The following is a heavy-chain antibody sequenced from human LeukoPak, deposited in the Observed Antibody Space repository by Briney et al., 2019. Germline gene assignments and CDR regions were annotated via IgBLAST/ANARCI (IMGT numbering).Heavy chain of an antibody. V-gene: IGHV3-74*01. CDR1: GFTFRSAW. J-gene: IGHJ5*02. CDR3: ASDLYYYDSSGYHS. D-gene: IGHD3-22*01. Sequence: GGSLTLSCAASGFTFRSAWMHWVRQPPGKGLVWVSRIRGDGGDANYADFVEGRYTISRDNAKNSLSLQMNSLRAEDTAVYYCASDLYYYDSSGYHSWGQGTLVTVSS. CDR2: IRGDGGDA.